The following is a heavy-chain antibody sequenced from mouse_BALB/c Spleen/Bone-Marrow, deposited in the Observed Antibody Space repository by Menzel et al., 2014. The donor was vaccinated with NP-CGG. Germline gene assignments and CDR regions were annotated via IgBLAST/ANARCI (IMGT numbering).Heavy chain of an antibody. CDR3: ATPVTYYFDY. V-gene: IGHV2-2*02. Sequence: QVQLQQSGPGLVQHSQSLSITCPASGFSLTSYGVHWVRQSPGKGLEWLGVIWSGGSTDYNAAFISRLSISKDNSKSQVVFKMNSLQANDTAIYYCATPVTYYFDYWGQGTTLTVSS. J-gene: IGHJ2*01. D-gene: IGHD2-13*01. CDR1: GFSLTSYG. CDR2: IWSGGST.